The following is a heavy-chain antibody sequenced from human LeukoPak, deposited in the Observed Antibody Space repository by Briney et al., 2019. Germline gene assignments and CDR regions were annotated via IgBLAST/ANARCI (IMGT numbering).Heavy chain of an antibody. D-gene: IGHD2-2*01. J-gene: IGHJ2*01. CDR3: ARDRTPLRDIVVVPAAFDL. CDR2: INPNSGGT. V-gene: IGHV1-2*02. CDR1: GYTFTGYY. Sequence: VKVSCKASGYTFTGYYMHWVRQAPGQGLEWMGWINPNSGGTNYAQKFQGRVTMTRDTSISTAYMELSRLRSDDTAVYYCARDRTPLRDIVVVPAAFDLWGRGTLVTVSS.